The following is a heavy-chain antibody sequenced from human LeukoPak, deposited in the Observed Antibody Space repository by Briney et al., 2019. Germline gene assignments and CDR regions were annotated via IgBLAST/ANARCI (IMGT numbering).Heavy chain of an antibody. Sequence: SVKVSCKASGGTFSSYAISWVRQAPGQGLEWMGGIIPIFGTANYAQKFQGRVTVTADESTSTAYMELSSLRSEDTAVYYCARDHPLWFGELSFLWDIWGQGTMVTVSS. D-gene: IGHD3-10*01. V-gene: IGHV1-69*13. CDR1: GGTFSSYA. CDR2: IIPIFGTA. CDR3: ARDHPLWFGELSFLWDI. J-gene: IGHJ3*02.